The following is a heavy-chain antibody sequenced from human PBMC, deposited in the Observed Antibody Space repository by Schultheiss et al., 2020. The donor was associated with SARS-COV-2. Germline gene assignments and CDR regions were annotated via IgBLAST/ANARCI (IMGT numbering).Heavy chain of an antibody. J-gene: IGHJ5*02. CDR3: ARADLQNWFDP. CDR2: INHSGST. Sequence: GSLRLSCAVYGGSFSGYYWSWIRQPPGKGLEWIGEINHSGSTNYNPSLKSRVTMSVDTSKNQFSLKLSSVTAVDTAVYYCARADLQNWFDPWGQGTLVTVSS. CDR1: GGSFSGYY. V-gene: IGHV4-34*01.